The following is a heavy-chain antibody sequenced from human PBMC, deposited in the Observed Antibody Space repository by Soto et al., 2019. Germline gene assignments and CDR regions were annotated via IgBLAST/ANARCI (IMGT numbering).Heavy chain of an antibody. CDR2: IYYSGST. Sequence: SETLSLTCTVSGGSISSGGYYWSWIRQHPGKGLEWIGYIYYSGSTYYNPSLKSRVTISVDTSKNQFSLKLSSVTAADTAAYYCARVRRRGYSGYPKYYFDYWGQGTLVTVSS. CDR1: GGSISSGGYY. V-gene: IGHV4-31*03. J-gene: IGHJ4*02. D-gene: IGHD5-12*01. CDR3: ARVRRRGYSGYPKYYFDY.